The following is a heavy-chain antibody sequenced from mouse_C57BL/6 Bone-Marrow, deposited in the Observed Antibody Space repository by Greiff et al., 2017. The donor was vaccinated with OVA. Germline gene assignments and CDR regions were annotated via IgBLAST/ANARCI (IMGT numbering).Heavy chain of an antibody. D-gene: IGHD1-1*02. CDR2: IDPENGDT. V-gene: IGHV14-4*01. CDR1: GFNIKDDY. Sequence: VQLKESGAELVRPGASVKLSCTASGFNIKDDYMHWVKQRPEQGLEWIGWIDPENGDTEYASKIQGKATITADTSSNTAYLQLSSLTSEDTAVYYCTTGWFDYWGQGTTLTVSS. CDR3: TTGWFDY. J-gene: IGHJ2*01.